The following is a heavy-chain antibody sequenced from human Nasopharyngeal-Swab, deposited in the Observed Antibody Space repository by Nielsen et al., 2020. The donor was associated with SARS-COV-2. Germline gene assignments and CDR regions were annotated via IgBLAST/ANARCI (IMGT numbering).Heavy chain of an antibody. CDR1: GGSISSYF. CDR2: FFYNGGT. CDR3: GRGSLAAYVDY. V-gene: IGHV4-59*01. Sequence: SETLSLTCAVSGGSISSYFRSWIRQTPGKGLEWIGYFFYNGGTNYNPSLKSRVTISVDTSKSQISLKMSSVTDADTAVYYCGRGSLAAYVDYWGQGTLVTISS. J-gene: IGHJ4*02. D-gene: IGHD6-6*01.